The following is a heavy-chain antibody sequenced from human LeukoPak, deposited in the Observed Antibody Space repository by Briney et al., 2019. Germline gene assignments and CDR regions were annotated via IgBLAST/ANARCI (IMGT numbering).Heavy chain of an antibody. V-gene: IGHV3-7*03. Sequence: GGSLRLSCMISGLTFSDQWLAWVRQPPGKGLEWVADIKQDGSAKFHVASVKGRFTISRDNAKNSLYLQMNSLRAEDTALYYCARYVTALDYWGQGTLVTVSS. CDR1: GLTFSDQW. CDR3: ARYVTALDY. J-gene: IGHJ4*02. CDR2: IKQDGSAK. D-gene: IGHD2-21*02.